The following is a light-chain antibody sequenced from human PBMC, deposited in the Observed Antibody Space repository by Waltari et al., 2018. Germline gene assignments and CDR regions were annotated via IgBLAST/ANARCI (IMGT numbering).Light chain of an antibody. J-gene: IGKJ2*01. CDR2: GAS. CDR3: QQYNNWPPYT. Sequence: EILMTQSPATLSVSPGERATLSCRASQTISSNLAWYQQKPGQAPRFLISGASVRATGIPARFSGSGSGTEFTLTISSMQSEDFEVYYCQQYNNWPPYTFGQGTKLEIK. V-gene: IGKV3-15*01. CDR1: QTISSN.